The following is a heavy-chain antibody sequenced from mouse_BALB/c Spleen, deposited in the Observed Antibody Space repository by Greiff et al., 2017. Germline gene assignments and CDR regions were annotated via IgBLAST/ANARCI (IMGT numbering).Heavy chain of an antibody. D-gene: IGHD2-3*01. J-gene: IGHJ4*01. Sequence: VQLQQSGAELAKPGASVKMSCKASGYTFTSYWMHWVKQRPGQGLEWIGYINPSTGYTEYNQKFKDKATLTADKSSSTAYMQLSSLTSEDSAVYYCARGDGYYRDYAMDYWGQGTSVTVSS. CDR3: ARGDGYYRDYAMDY. CDR2: INPSTGYT. CDR1: GYTFTSYW. V-gene: IGHV1-7*01.